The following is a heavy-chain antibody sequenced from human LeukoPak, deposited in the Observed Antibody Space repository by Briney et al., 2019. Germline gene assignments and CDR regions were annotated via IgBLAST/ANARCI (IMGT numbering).Heavy chain of an antibody. CDR2: INTNTGNP. CDR1: GYTFTSYA. Sequence: ASVKVSCKASGYTFTSYAMNWVRQAPGQGLEWMGWINTNTGNPTYAQGFTGRFVFSLDTSVSTAYLQISSLKAEDTAVYYCARLEFFYGSGSYYPNPSYYYYYYMDVWGKGTTVAVSS. CDR3: ARLEFFYGSGSYYPNPSYYYYYYMDV. V-gene: IGHV7-4-1*02. D-gene: IGHD3-10*01. J-gene: IGHJ6*03.